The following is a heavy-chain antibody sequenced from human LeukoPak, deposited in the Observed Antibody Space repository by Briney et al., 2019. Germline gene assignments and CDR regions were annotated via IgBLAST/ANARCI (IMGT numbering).Heavy chain of an antibody. Sequence: GGSLRLSCAASGFTLNSYYMHWVRQAPGKGLVWVSRVDSDGSSTSYADSVKGRFTISRDNAKNTLYLQMNSLRAEDTAVYYCTTDLSYNWNYDRVSYWGQGTLVTVSS. CDR2: VDSDGSST. D-gene: IGHD1-7*01. J-gene: IGHJ4*02. V-gene: IGHV3-74*01. CDR1: GFTLNSYY. CDR3: TTDLSYNWNYDRVSY.